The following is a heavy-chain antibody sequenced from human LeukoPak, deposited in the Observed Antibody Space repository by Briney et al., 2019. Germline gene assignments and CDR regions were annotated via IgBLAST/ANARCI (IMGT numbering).Heavy chain of an antibody. J-gene: IGHJ6*04. V-gene: IGHV3-21*01. Sequence: PGGSLRLSCAASGFTFSSYSMNWVRQAPGKGLEWVSSISSSSSYIYYADSVKGRFTISRDNAKNSLYLQMNSLRAEDMAVYYCARGYCSSTSCYTAMKDVWGKGTTVTVSS. CDR1: GFTFSSYS. CDR3: ARGYCSSTSCYTAMKDV. D-gene: IGHD2-2*02. CDR2: ISSSSSYI.